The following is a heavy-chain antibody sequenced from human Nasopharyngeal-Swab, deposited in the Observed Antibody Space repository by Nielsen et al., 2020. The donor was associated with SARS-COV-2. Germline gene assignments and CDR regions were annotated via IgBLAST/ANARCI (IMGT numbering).Heavy chain of an antibody. CDR1: GFTFSNAW. CDR3: TTDRFYDYVWGSYRPNDY. CDR2: IKSKTDGGTT. Sequence: GESLKISCAASGFTFSNAWMSWVRRAPGKGPEWVGRIKSKTDGGTTDYAAPVKGRFTIPRDDSKNTLYLQMNSLKTEDTAVYYCTTDRFYDYVWGSYRPNDYWGQGTLVTVSS. V-gene: IGHV3-15*01. J-gene: IGHJ4*02. D-gene: IGHD3-16*02.